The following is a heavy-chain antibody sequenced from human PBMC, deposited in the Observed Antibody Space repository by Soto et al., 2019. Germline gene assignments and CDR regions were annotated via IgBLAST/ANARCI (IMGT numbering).Heavy chain of an antibody. CDR3: ARSFTILGVVIIPEQFAF. J-gene: IGHJ4*02. D-gene: IGHD3-3*01. Sequence: SETLSLTCTVSGGSISSGGYYWSWIRQHPGKGLEWIGYIYYSGSTYYNPSLKSRVTISVDTSKNQFSLKLSSVTAADTAVYYCARSFTILGVVIIPEQFAFWGKGTLVPV. CDR1: GGSISSGGYY. V-gene: IGHV4-31*03. CDR2: IYYSGST.